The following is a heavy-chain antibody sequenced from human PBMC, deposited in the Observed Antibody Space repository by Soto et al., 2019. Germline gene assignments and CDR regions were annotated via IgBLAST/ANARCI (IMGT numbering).Heavy chain of an antibody. CDR2: IKQDGSEK. J-gene: IGHJ4*02. V-gene: IGHV3-7*01. Sequence: PGGSLRLSCAASGFTFSSYWMSWVRQAPGKGLEWVANIKQDGSEKYYVDSVKGRFTISRDNAKNSLYLQMNSLRAEDTAVYYYARDYNRFWYSSSPSFDYWGQGTLVTVSS. D-gene: IGHD6-6*01. CDR3: ARDYNRFWYSSSPSFDY. CDR1: GFTFSSYW.